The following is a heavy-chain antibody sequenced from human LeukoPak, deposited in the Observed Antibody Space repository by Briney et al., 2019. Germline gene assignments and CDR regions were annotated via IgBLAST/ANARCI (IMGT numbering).Heavy chain of an antibody. Sequence: ASVKVSCKASGYTFTSYDINWVRQATGQGLEWMGWMNPNSGNTGYAQKFQGRVTMTRNTSISTAFMELSSLRSEDTAVYYCARGYSYDPFFDCWGQGTLVTVSS. CDR1: GYTFTSYD. V-gene: IGHV1-8*01. CDR3: ARGYSYDPFFDC. CDR2: MNPNSGNT. J-gene: IGHJ4*02. D-gene: IGHD5-18*01.